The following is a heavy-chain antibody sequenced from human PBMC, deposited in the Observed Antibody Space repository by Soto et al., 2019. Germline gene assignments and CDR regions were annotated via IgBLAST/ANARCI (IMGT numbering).Heavy chain of an antibody. CDR3: ARGFPTVVTVDY. CDR2: IYYSGST. CDR1: GGSISSSSYY. V-gene: IGHV4-39*01. J-gene: IGHJ4*02. D-gene: IGHD4-17*01. Sequence: SETLSLTCTVSGGSISSSSYYWGWIRQPPGKGLEWIGSIYYSGSTYYNPPLKSRVTISVDTSKNQFSLKLSSVTAADTAVYYCARGFPTVVTVDYWGQGTLVTVSS.